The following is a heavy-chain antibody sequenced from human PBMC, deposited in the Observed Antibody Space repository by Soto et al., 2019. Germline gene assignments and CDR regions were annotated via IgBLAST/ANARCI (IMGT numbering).Heavy chain of an antibody. CDR1: GYTFTSYG. Sequence: ASVKVSCKASGYTFTSYGISWVRQAPGQGLEWMGWISAYNGNTNYAQKLQGRVTMTTDTSTSTAHMELRSLRSDDTAVYYCARDYAQLVPPDVWGQGTTVTVSS. CDR3: ARDYAQLVPPDV. D-gene: IGHD6-13*01. J-gene: IGHJ6*02. V-gene: IGHV1-18*04. CDR2: ISAYNGNT.